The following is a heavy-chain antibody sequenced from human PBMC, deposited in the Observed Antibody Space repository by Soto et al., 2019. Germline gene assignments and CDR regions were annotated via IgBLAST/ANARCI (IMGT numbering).Heavy chain of an antibody. CDR2: ISYDGSNK. CDR1: GFTFSSYG. D-gene: IGHD3-22*01. CDR3: AKALRYDSSGQHFDY. Sequence: QVQLVESGGGVVQPGRSLRLSCAASGFTFSSYGMHWVRQAPGKGLEWVAVISYDGSNKYYADSVKGRFTISRDNSKNTLYLQMNSLRAEDTAVYYCAKALRYDSSGQHFDYWGQGTLVTVSS. V-gene: IGHV3-30*18. J-gene: IGHJ4*02.